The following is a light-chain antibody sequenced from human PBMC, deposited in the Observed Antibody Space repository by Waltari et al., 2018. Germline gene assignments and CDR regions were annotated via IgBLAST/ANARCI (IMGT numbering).Light chain of an antibody. CDR3: QQYSTFPPT. J-gene: IGKJ4*01. CDR1: QAISTF. Sequence: DIQMTQSPSSLSPSVGDRVILTCRASQAISTFLAWFQLKPGKAPKSLIYAASTLQTGVSSNFSGSGSVTDFTLTISSLQPGDCATYYCQQYSTFPPTFGGGTRVEI. CDR2: AAS. V-gene: IGKV1-16*02.